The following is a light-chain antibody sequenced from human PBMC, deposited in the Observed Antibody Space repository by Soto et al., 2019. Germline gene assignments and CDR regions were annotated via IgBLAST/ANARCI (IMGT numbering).Light chain of an antibody. Sequence: DIQMTQSPSTLSASVGDRVTITCRASQSISSYLYWYQQKPGKAPKLLIYAASSLQSGVPSRFSGSGSGTDFTLTISSLQPEEFATYFCQQSYSSLLTFGGGTKVDIK. CDR3: QQSYSSLLT. CDR2: AAS. V-gene: IGKV1-39*01. CDR1: QSISSY. J-gene: IGKJ4*01.